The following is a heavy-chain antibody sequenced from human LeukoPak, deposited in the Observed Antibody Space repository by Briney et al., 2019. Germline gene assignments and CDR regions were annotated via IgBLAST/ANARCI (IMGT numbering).Heavy chain of an antibody. D-gene: IGHD5-12*01. Sequence: GGSLRLSCAASGFTFSSYDMSWVRQAPGKGLEWVSSISSSSSYIYYADSVKGRFTISRDNAKNSLYLQMNSLRAEDTAVYYCARSRGYSGYGDYWGQGTLVTVSS. CDR3: ARSRGYSGYGDY. J-gene: IGHJ4*02. V-gene: IGHV3-21*01. CDR1: GFTFSSYD. CDR2: ISSSSSYI.